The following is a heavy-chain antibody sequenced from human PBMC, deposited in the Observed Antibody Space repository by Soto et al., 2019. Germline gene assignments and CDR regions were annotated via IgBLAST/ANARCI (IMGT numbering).Heavy chain of an antibody. CDR3: PRQSRGYGMDV. CDR2: IYPGDSDT. Sequence: GESLKISCKGSGYSFTSYWIGWVRQMPGKGLEWMGIIYPGDSDTRYSPSFQGQVTISTDKSISTAYLQGSSLKASDTAMYECPRQSRGYGMDVWGPGTPVNVSS. CDR1: GYSFTSYW. J-gene: IGHJ6*02. V-gene: IGHV5-51*01.